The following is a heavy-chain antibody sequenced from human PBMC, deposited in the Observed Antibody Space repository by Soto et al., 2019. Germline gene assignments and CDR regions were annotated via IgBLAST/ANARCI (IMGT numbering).Heavy chain of an antibody. J-gene: IGHJ6*02. V-gene: IGHV3-30-3*01. Sequence: PGGSLRLSCAASGFTFSSYAMHWVRQAPGKGLEWVAVISYDGSNKYYADSVKGRFTISRDNSKNTLYLQMNSLRAEDTAVYYCARDGGGYGDFYYYYYGMDVWGQGTTVTVSS. CDR3: ARDGGGYGDFYYYYYGMDV. CDR2: ISYDGSNK. D-gene: IGHD5-12*01. CDR1: GFTFSSYA.